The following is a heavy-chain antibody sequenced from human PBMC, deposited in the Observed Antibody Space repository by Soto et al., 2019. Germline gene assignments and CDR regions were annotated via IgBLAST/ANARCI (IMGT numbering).Heavy chain of an antibody. CDR1: GFTFSSYG. V-gene: IGHV3-30*18. CDR3: AKDLAHYYGSEIGGGDS. CDR2: ISYDGSNK. J-gene: IGHJ3*02. Sequence: GGSLRLSCAASGFTFSSYGMHWVRQAPGKGLEWVAVISYDGSNKYYADSVKGRFTISRDNSKNTLYLQMNSLRAEDTAVYYCAKDLAHYYGSEIGGGDSWGQGTMVTVSS. D-gene: IGHD3-10*01.